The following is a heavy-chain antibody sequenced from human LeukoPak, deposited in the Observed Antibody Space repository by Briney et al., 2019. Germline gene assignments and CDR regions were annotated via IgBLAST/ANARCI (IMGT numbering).Heavy chain of an antibody. J-gene: IGHJ5*02. D-gene: IGHD3-3*01. CDR3: ARVTILNWFDP. CDR2: IYYSGST. Sequence: SETLSLTCTVSGGSISSSSYDWGWIRQPPGKGLEWIGSIYYSGSTYYNPSLKSRVTISVDTSKNQFSLKLSSVTAADTAVYYCARVTILNWFDPWGQGTLVTVSS. V-gene: IGHV4-39*07. CDR1: GGSISSSSYD.